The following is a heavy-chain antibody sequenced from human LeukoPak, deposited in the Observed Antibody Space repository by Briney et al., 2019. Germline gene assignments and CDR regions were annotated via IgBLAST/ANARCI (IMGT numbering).Heavy chain of an antibody. CDR2: IHHSWGT. D-gene: IGHD3-22*01. CDR1: GGAISSYF. Sequence: PSETLSLTCTVSGGAISSYFWGWIRQSPGKGLEWIGYIHHSWGTKSNPSLKSRVTTSVDTSRNQFSLKLSSVTAADTAVYYCARDSQDSGYNDYFMDVWGKGTTVTVSS. CDR3: ARDSQDSGYNDYFMDV. V-gene: IGHV4-59*01. J-gene: IGHJ6*03.